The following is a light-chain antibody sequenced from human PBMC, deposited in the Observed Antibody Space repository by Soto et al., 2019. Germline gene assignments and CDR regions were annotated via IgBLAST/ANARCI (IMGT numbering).Light chain of an antibody. J-gene: IGKJ2*01. Sequence: IQMTHSPTSLSASVGDSVTISCRASQTISSYLNWYQQQPGKAPKLLIYSASNLQTGVPSRFSGSGFGTDYTLTISSLQPADFATYYCQQTFKPPHTFGQGTKVDI. CDR1: QTISSY. CDR2: SAS. CDR3: QQTFKPPHT. V-gene: IGKV1-39*01.